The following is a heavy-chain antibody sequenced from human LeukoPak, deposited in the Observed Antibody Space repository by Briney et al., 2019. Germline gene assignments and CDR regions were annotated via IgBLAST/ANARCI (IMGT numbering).Heavy chain of an antibody. Sequence: SETLSLTCTVSGGSINSSSYYWGWIRQPPGTGLEWIGSIYYSGSTYYNPSLKSRVTISVDTSKNQFSLKLSSVTAADTAVNYCARTIFGAGTYYYMDVWGKGTTVTVSS. CDR2: IYYSGST. J-gene: IGHJ6*03. D-gene: IGHD3-3*01. CDR3: ARTIFGAGTYYYMDV. V-gene: IGHV4-39*01. CDR1: GGSINSSSYY.